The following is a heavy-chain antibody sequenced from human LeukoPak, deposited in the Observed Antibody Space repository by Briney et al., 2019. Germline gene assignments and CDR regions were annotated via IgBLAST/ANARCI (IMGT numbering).Heavy chain of an antibody. J-gene: IGHJ4*02. D-gene: IGHD3-10*01. CDR2: ISSSSSYI. Sequence: PGGSLRLSCAASGFTFSSYSMNWVRQAPGKGLEWVSSISSSSSYIYYADSVKGRFTISRDNAKNSLYLQMNSLRAEDTAVYYCARDRGRFGELLGPDYWGQGTLVTVSS. CDR3: ARDRGRFGELLGPDY. CDR1: GFTFSSYS. V-gene: IGHV3-21*01.